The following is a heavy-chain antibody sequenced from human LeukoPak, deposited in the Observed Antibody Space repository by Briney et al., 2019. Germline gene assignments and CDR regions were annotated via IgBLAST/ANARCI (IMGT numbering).Heavy chain of an antibody. CDR3: ARGGSGSGYHYYYYYMDV. D-gene: IGHD3-22*01. J-gene: IGHJ6*03. CDR2: INSDGIRT. CDR1: GFTFSSCW. V-gene: IGHV3-74*01. Sequence: GGSLRLSCAASGFTFSSCWMHWVRHAPGKGLLWVARINSDGIRTSHADSVQGRFTISRDNAKNTVYLQMDSRRGEERAVYYCARGGSGSGYHYYYYYMDVWGKGTTVTISS.